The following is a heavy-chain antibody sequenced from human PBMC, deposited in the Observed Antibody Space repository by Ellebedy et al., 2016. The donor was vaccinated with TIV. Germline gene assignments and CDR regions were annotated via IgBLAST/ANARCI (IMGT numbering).Heavy chain of an antibody. Sequence: GESLKISCAASGFTFSTYDMHWVRQAPGKGLEWVARISYGGSDKYFADSVRGRFTISRDNSKNTLYLQMNNLRAEDTAVYYCASLYVVTSTDHYYGIDVWGQGTTVTVSS. CDR1: GFTFSTYD. J-gene: IGHJ6*02. CDR3: ASLYVVTSTDHYYGIDV. D-gene: IGHD4-23*01. CDR2: ISYGGSDK. V-gene: IGHV3-30*03.